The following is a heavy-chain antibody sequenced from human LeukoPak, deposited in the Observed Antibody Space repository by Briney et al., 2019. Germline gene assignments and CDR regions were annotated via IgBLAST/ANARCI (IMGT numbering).Heavy chain of an antibody. CDR1: GFTVSSNY. CDR2: IYSGGST. D-gene: IGHD1-1*01. J-gene: IGHJ4*02. V-gene: IGHV3-53*01. Sequence: GGSLRLSCAASGFTVSSNYMSWVRQAPGKGLEWVSVIYSGGSTYYADSVKGRFTISRDNSKNTLYLQMNSLRAEDTAVYYCATRVNNWNDFGYWGQGTLVTVSS. CDR3: ATRVNNWNDFGY.